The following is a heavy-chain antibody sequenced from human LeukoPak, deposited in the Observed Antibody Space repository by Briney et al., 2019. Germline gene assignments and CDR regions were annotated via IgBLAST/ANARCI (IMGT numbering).Heavy chain of an antibody. V-gene: IGHV3-30*04. CDR3: AGDGGSGSYPRY. J-gene: IGHJ4*02. CDR1: GFTFSSYA. CDR2: ISYDGSNK. D-gene: IGHD1-26*01. Sequence: GGSLRLSCAASGFTFSSYAMHWVRQAPGKGLEWVAVISYDGSNKYYADSVKGRFTISRDNSKNSLYLQMNSLRAEDTAVYYCAGDGGSGSYPRYWGQGTLVTVSS.